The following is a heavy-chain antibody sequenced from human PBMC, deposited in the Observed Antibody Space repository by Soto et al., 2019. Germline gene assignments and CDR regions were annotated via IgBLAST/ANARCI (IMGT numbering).Heavy chain of an antibody. V-gene: IGHV4-30-4*08. CDR2: IYYSGST. CDR1: GGSISSGGYY. Sequence: SETLSLTCTVSGGSISSGGYYWSWIRQHPGKGLEWIGYIYYSGSTYYNPSLKSRLTISVDTSKNQFSLRLSSVTAADTAVYYCAREIMPLTNDCYFDLWGRGNLVTGSS. CDR3: AREIMPLTNDCYFDL. J-gene: IGHJ2*01. D-gene: IGHD2-8*01.